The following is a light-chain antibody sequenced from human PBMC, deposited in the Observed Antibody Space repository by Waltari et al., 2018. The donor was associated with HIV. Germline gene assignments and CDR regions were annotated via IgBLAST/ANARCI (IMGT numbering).Light chain of an antibody. CDR1: RGIKSD. CDR3: LQHYDVPRT. Sequence: DIQMTQSPSSLSAYVGGRVTITCRASRGIKSDLGWYQQSPGQAPRRLIYSASNLHPGAPSSFRGGGSGTDFFLSIDGLQPEDVGTYFCLQHYDVPRTFGQGTK. J-gene: IGKJ1*01. V-gene: IGKV1-17*01. CDR2: SAS.